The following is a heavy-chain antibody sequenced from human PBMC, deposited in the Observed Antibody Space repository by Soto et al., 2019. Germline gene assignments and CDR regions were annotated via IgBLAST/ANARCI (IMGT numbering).Heavy chain of an antibody. CDR3: ARGLRWELQIYFDY. Sequence: GGSLRLSCAASGFTFSSYSMNWVRQAPGKGLEWVSSISSSSSYIYYADSVKGRFTISRDNAKNSLYLQMNSLRAEDTAVYYCARGLRWELQIYFDYWGQGTLVTVSS. CDR2: ISSSSSYI. CDR1: GFTFSSYS. V-gene: IGHV3-21*01. J-gene: IGHJ4*02. D-gene: IGHD1-26*01.